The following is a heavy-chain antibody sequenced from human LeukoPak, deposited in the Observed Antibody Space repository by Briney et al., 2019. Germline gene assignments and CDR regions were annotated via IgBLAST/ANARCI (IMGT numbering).Heavy chain of an antibody. CDR3: AKSSTFYDCFDY. V-gene: IGHV3-23*01. CDR1: GFTFNSYV. Sequence: GGSLRLSCAASGFTFNSYVMSWVRQAPGKGLEWVSAISGSGISTYYADSAKGRFTISRDNSKNTFFLQMNSLRAEDTAVYHCAKSSTFYDCFDYWGQGTLVTVSS. J-gene: IGHJ4*02. CDR2: ISGSGIST. D-gene: IGHD5/OR15-5a*01.